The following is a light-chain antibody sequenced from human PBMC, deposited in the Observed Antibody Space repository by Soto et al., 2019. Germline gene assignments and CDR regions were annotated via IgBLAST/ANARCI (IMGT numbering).Light chain of an antibody. CDR3: SAFTGTTYA. CDR2: DVS. V-gene: IGLV2-14*03. CDR1: GSDGRGNKY. J-gene: IGLJ1*01. Sequence: QSVLTQPASVFGAPGQSISISCTGTGSDGRGNKYVSWYQHYPGKAPKLIISDVSNRPSGISNRFSGSKSGDTASLTISGLPAEDEADYYCSAFTGTTYAFRTGTKVTV.